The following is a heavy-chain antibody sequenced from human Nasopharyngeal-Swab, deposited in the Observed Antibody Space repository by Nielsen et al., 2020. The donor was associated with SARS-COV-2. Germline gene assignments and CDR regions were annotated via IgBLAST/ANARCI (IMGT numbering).Heavy chain of an antibody. CDR2: IGTAGDT. V-gene: IGHV3-13*01. CDR1: GFTFSSYD. CDR3: ARGGRQQLYGSCDY. D-gene: IGHD6-13*01. J-gene: IGHJ4*02. Sequence: LKISCAASGFTFSSYDMHWVRQATGKGLEWVSAIGTAGDTYYPGSVKGRFTISRENAKNSLYLQMNSLRAGDTAVYYCARGGRQQLYGSCDYWGQGTLVTVSS.